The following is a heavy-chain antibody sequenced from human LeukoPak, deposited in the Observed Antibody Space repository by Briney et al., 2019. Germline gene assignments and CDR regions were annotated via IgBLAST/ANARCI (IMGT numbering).Heavy chain of an antibody. J-gene: IGHJ4*02. CDR1: GFTFDDYV. Sequence: PGGSLRLSCAASGFTFDDYVMSWVRQAPGKGLQWVSGINWKGCSPRYAASVKGRFTISRDNAKNSLYLQMNSLRAEDSALYYCAIAVPAAMGWYFDYWGQGTLVTVSS. CDR2: INWKGCSP. V-gene: IGHV3-20*04. CDR3: AIAVPAAMGWYFDY. D-gene: IGHD2-2*01.